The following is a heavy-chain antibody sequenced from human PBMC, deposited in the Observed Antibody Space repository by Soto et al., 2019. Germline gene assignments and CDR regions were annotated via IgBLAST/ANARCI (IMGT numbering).Heavy chain of an antibody. V-gene: IGHV2-5*02. CDR1: GFSLSTSGVG. CDR2: IYWDDDK. J-gene: IGHJ5*01. Sequence: QITLKESGPTLVKPTQTLTLTCSFSGFSLSTSGVGVGWIRQPPGKALEWLALIYWDDDKRYSPSLKSRLTITKDTSKKNQVVLTMTNMDPVDTATYYCAHRSGSNSWYDFWGQGTLVTVSS. D-gene: IGHD6-13*01. CDR3: AHRSGSNSWYDF.